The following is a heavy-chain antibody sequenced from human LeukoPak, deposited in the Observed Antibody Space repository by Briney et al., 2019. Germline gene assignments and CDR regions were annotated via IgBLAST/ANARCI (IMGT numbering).Heavy chain of an antibody. CDR1: GYTFTGYY. Sequence: ASVKVSCKASGYTFTGYYMHWVRQAPGQGLEWMGWINPNSGGTNYAQKFQGRVTMTRDTSTSTVYMELSSLRSEDTAVYYCARAPRTTTEHMDVWGKGTTVTVSS. J-gene: IGHJ6*03. CDR2: INPNSGGT. D-gene: IGHD4-17*01. CDR3: ARAPRTTTEHMDV. V-gene: IGHV1-2*02.